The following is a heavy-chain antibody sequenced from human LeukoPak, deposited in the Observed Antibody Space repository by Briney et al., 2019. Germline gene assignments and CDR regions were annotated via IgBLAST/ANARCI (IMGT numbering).Heavy chain of an antibody. Sequence: GGSLRLSCAASGFTFSSYGLSWVRQAPGKGLEWVSAISGSGGSTYYADSVKGRFTISRDNSKNTLYLQMNSLRAEDTAVYYCAKDIVVVPDNWFDPWGQGTLVTVSS. D-gene: IGHD2-2*01. CDR3: AKDIVVVPDNWFDP. CDR1: GFTFSSYG. V-gene: IGHV3-23*01. CDR2: ISGSGGST. J-gene: IGHJ5*02.